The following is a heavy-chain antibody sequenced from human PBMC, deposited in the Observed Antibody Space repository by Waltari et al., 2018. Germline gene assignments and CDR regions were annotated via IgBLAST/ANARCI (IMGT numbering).Heavy chain of an antibody. J-gene: IGHJ2*01. D-gene: IGHD4-17*01. CDR3: ARGARRTTVTTGWWYFDL. V-gene: IGHV3-74*01. Sequence: EVQLVESGGGLVQPGGSLSLSCAASGFTYSMYWMHWVRQAPGKGLGWVSRSNSDGSSTSYADSVKGRFTISKDNAKNTVYLQMNSLRAEDTAIYYCARGARRTTVTTGWWYFDLWGRGTLVTVSS. CDR1: GFTYSMYW. CDR2: SNSDGSST.